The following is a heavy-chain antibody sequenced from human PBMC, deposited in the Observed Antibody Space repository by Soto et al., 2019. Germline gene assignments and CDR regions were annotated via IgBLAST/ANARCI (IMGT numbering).Heavy chain of an antibody. J-gene: IGHJ4*02. Sequence: HPGGSLRLSCAAFGFDFNKYAMTWVRQAPGKGLQWVSSITSNGDSTYYADSVKGRFTTSRDNSKNTLYLQMNSLRADDTAVFYCAKDSPYYTTSPFYFASWGQGTLVTVSS. CDR1: GFDFNKYA. CDR2: ITSNGDST. D-gene: IGHD3-3*01. V-gene: IGHV3-23*01. CDR3: AKDSPYYTTSPFYFAS.